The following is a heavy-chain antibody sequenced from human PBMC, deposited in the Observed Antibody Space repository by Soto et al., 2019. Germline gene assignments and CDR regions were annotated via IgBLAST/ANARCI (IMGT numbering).Heavy chain of an antibody. J-gene: IGHJ4*02. CDR3: AREMAFWRYFDY. CDR1: GFTFSDYW. CDR2: IKDDGSEK. Sequence: EVQLVESGGGLVQPGGSLRLSCAASGFTFSDYWMSWVRQAPGKGLEWVANIKDDGSEKYYVDSVKGRFTISRDNAQNSLYLQINSLRAEDTAVYYCAREMAFWRYFDYWGQGTLVTVSS. V-gene: IGHV3-7*01.